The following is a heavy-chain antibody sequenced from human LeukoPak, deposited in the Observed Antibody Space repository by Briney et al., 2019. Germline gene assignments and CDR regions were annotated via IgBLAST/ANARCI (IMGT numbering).Heavy chain of an antibody. CDR1: GYTFTSYD. D-gene: IGHD4-17*01. CDR3: ARFHGDYDAFDI. V-gene: IGHV1-8*03. CDR2: MNPNSGNT. Sequence: ASVKVSCKASGYTFTSYDINWVRQATGQGLEWMGWMNPNSGNTGYAQKFQGRVTITRNTSISTVYMGLSSLRSEDTAVYYCARFHGDYDAFDIWGQGTMVTVSS. J-gene: IGHJ3*02.